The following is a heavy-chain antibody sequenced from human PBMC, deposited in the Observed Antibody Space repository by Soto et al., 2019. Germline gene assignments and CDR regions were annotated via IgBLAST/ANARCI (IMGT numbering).Heavy chain of an antibody. CDR3: ARGPGSSDWRFSYYYMDV. CDR1: FTSYD. Sequence: QVKLVQSGAEVKKPGASVKVSCTFTSYDINWVRQATGQGLEWMGWMDPNSGNTRYAQKFQGRVTMTRNTSKFTAYMELSSLRSEDTAVYYCARGPGSSDWRFSYYYMDVWGQGTTVTVSS. J-gene: IGHJ6*02. CDR2: MDPNSGNT. D-gene: IGHD6-19*01. V-gene: IGHV1-8*01.